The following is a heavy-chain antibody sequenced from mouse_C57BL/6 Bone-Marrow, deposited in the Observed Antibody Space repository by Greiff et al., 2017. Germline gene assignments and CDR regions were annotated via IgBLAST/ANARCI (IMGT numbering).Heavy chain of an antibody. CDR1: GYTFTDYN. CDR3: AREEATVEYFDV. D-gene: IGHD1-1*01. CDR2: INPNNGGT. Sequence: VQLQQSGPELVKPGASVKMSCKASGYTFTDYNMHWVKQSHGKSLEWIGYINPNNGGTSYNQKFKGKATLTVTKSSSTAYMELRSLTSEDSAVYYCAREEATVEYFDVWGTGTTVTVSS. V-gene: IGHV1-22*01. J-gene: IGHJ1*03.